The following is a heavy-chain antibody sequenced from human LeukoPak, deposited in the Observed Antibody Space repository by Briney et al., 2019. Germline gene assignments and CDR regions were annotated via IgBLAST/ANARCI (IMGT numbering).Heavy chain of an antibody. J-gene: IGHJ6*03. CDR2: IYYSCST. V-gene: IGHV4-59*07. CDR3: ARASPNHTGGYSGSTYYYYMDV. CDR1: GGSISSYY. Sequence: SDALSLTCTVSGGSISSYYWSWIRQPPGKGLDWMGYIYYSCSTNYNPSHKRPDTTSVNTTKHQLSLKLSSVTAAHPAVYYCARASPNHTGGYSGSTYYYYMDVWGKGPTVTVSS. D-gene: IGHD2-8*02.